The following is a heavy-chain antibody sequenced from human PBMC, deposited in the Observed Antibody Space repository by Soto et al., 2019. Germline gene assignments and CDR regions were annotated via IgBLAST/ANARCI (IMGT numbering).Heavy chain of an antibody. D-gene: IGHD6-19*01. CDR2: INHSGST. CDR1: GGSFSGYY. Sequence: PSETLSLTCAVYGGSFSGYYWSWIRQPPGKGLEWIGEINHSGSTNYNPSLKSRVTISVDTSKNQFSLKLSSVTAADTAVYYCASKFGREIAVAGTDYYYGMDVWGQGTTVTVSS. CDR3: ASKFGREIAVAGTDYYYGMDV. V-gene: IGHV4-34*01. J-gene: IGHJ6*02.